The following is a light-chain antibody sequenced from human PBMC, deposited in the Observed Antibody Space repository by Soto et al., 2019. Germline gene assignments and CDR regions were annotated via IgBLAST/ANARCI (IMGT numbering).Light chain of an antibody. J-gene: IGLJ1*01. V-gene: IGLV2-14*01. Sequence: QSALTQPASVSGSSGQSITISCTGTSSDVGGYNYVSWYQQHPGKPPKLMIYDVSNRPSGVSNRFSGSKSGNTASLTISGLQAEDEADYYCSSYTRSSTHLCGTGTKLTVL. CDR3: SSYTRSSTHL. CDR1: SSDVGGYNY. CDR2: DVS.